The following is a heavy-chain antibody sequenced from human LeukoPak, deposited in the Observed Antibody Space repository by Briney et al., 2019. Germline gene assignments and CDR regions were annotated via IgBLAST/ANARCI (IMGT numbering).Heavy chain of an antibody. CDR1: GYTFTSYG. CDR2: ISAYNGNT. V-gene: IGHV1-18*01. CDR3: ARTMQQWLVDAAGGDY. Sequence: ASVKVSCKASGYTFTSYGISWVRQAPGQGLEWMGWISAYNGNTNYAQKLQGRVTMTTDTSTSTAYMELRSLRSDDTAVYYCARTMQQWLVDAAGGDYWGQGTLATVSS. J-gene: IGHJ4*02. D-gene: IGHD6-19*01.